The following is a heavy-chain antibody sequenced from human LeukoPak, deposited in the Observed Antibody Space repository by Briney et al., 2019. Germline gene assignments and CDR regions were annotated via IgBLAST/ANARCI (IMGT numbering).Heavy chain of an antibody. V-gene: IGHV3-21*01. J-gene: IGHJ4*02. CDR3: ARAHYDSSGYHNYFDY. CDR2: ISSSSSYI. CDR1: GFTFSSYG. D-gene: IGHD3-22*01. Sequence: GGSLRLSCAASGFTFSSYGMNWVRQAPGKGLEWVSSISSSSSYIYYADSVKGRFTISRDNAKNSLYLQMNSLRAEDTAVYYCARAHYDSSGYHNYFDYWGQGTLVTVSS.